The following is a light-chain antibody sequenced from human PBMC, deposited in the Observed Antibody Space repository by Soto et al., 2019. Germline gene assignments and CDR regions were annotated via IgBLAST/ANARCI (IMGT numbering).Light chain of an antibody. J-gene: IGKJ4*01. CDR2: DAT. Sequence: IVMTQSPDSLAVSPGERATLSCKASQSVRNNLVWYLQKPGQAPRPIIYDATTRATGIPVRFSGSGSGTEFTLTISSLQSEDVGVYYCQQYDNWPPKTFGGGTKVDI. CDR1: QSVRNN. V-gene: IGKV3-15*01. CDR3: QQYDNWPPKT.